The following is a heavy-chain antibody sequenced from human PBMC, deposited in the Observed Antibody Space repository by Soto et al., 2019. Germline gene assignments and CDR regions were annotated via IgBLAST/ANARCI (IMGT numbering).Heavy chain of an antibody. CDR2: INHSGST. V-gene: IGHV4-34*01. CDR3: ARGMTTVTTRFDY. Sequence: QVQLQQWGAGLLKPSETLSLTCAVYGGSFSGYYWSWIRQPPGKGLEWIGEINHSGSTNYNPSLKSRVTISVDTYKNQFSLKLSSVTAADTAVYYCARGMTTVTTRFDYWGQGTLVTVSS. J-gene: IGHJ4*02. D-gene: IGHD4-17*01. CDR1: GGSFSGYY.